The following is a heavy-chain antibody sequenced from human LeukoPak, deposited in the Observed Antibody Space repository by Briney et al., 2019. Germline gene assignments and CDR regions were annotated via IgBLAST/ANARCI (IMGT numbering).Heavy chain of an antibody. CDR1: GYIFTHYY. V-gene: IGHV1-46*01. D-gene: IGHD3-22*01. J-gene: IGHJ4*02. CDR3: ARASLLHRYYDSSGYYDY. Sequence: ASVKVSCKASGYIFTHYYMHWVRQAPGQGLEWMGIINPSSGSTTYAQKFQGRVTMTGDTSTSTVYVELSSLRSEDTAVYYCARASLLHRYYDSSGYYDYWGQGTLVTVSS. CDR2: INPSSGST.